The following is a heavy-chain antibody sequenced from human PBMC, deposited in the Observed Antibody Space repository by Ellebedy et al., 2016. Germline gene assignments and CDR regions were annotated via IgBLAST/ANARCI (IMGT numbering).Heavy chain of an antibody. D-gene: IGHD3-16*01. CDR1: GFTFSSYA. J-gene: IGHJ4*02. CDR2: ISYDGSNK. CDR3: ARGGRYYFDY. Sequence: GGSLRLSCAASGFTFSSYAMHWVRQAPGKGLEWVAVISYDGSNKYYADSVKGRFTISRDNSKNTPYLQMNSLRAEDTAVYYCARGGRYYFDYWGQGTLVTVSS. V-gene: IGHV3-30-3*01.